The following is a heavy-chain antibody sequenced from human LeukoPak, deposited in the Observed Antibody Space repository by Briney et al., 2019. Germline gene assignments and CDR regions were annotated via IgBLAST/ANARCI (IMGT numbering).Heavy chain of an antibody. V-gene: IGHV1-46*01. J-gene: IGHJ5*02. CDR3: ARDRYSYSSGRGFNWFDP. Sequence: GASVRVSCKASGYTFTSYYMHWVRQAPGQGLEWMGIINPSGGSTSYAQKFQGRVTMTRDTSTSTVYMELSSLRSEDTAVYYCARDRYSYSSGRGFNWFDPWGQGTLVTVSS. CDR2: INPSGGST. CDR1: GYTFTSYY. D-gene: IGHD6-19*01.